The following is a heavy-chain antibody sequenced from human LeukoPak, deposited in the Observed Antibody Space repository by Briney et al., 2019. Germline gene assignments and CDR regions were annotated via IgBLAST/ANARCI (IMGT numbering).Heavy chain of an antibody. V-gene: IGHV3-73*01. Sequence: PGGSLRLSCAASGFTFSDSDIHWVRQASGRGLEWVGRIRSKANSYATAYAASVKGRFTIPRDDSKNTAYLQMNSLRTEDTAVYYCTRVGASNDHWGQGTMVTVSS. CDR1: GFTFSDSD. J-gene: IGHJ5*02. CDR3: TRVGASNDH. D-gene: IGHD1-26*01. CDR2: IRSKANSYAT.